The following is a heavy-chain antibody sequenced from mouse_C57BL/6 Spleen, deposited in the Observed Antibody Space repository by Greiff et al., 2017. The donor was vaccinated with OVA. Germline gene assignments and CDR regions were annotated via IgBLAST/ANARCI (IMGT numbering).Heavy chain of an antibody. J-gene: IGHJ4*01. V-gene: IGHV1-53*01. CDR1: GYTFTSYW. CDR2: INPSNGGT. Sequence: QVQLQQPGTELVKPGASVKLSCKASGYTFTSYWLHWVKQRPGQGLEWIGNINPSNGGTNYNEKFKSKATLTVDKSSSTAYMQLSSLTSEDSAVYYGARPLYDHLYYYAMDYWGQGTSVTVSS. CDR3: ARPLYDHLYYYAMDY. D-gene: IGHD2-3*01.